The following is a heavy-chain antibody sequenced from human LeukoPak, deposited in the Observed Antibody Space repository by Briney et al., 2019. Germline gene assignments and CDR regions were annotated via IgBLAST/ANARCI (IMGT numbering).Heavy chain of an antibody. CDR1: GYTFTNYY. CDR2: INPSGGST. D-gene: IGHD4-17*01. J-gene: IGHJ4*02. CDR3: ARDQKDLTTVTIDY. V-gene: IGHV1-46*01. Sequence: ASVKVSCKASGYTFTNYYIHWVRQAPGQGLEWMGIINPSGGSTSYAQKFQGRVTMTRGMSTSTVYMELSSLRSEDMAVYYCARDQKDLTTVTIDYWGQGTLVTVSS.